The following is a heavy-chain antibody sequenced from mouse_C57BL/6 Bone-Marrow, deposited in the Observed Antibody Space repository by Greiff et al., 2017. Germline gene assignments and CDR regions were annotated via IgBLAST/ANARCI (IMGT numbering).Heavy chain of an antibody. J-gene: IGHJ3*01. Sequence: EVKLVESGGGLVKPGGSLKLSCAASGFTFSDYGMHWVRQAPEKGLEWVAYISSGSSTIYYADTVKGPFTISRDNAKNTLFLQMTSLRSEDTAMYYCAKYWGFAYWGQGTLVTVSA. D-gene: IGHD4-1*01. V-gene: IGHV5-17*01. CDR1: GFTFSDYG. CDR2: ISSGSSTI. CDR3: AKYWGFAY.